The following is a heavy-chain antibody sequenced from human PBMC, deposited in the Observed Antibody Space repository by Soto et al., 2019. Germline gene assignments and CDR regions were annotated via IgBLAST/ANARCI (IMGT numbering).Heavy chain of an antibody. CDR1: GYGVSSHSAA. D-gene: IGHD1-26*01. V-gene: IGHV6-1*01. Sequence: SHTLSLTCAISGYGVSSHSAALNWIRQSPSRGLEWLGRTYYRSKWYTDYALSLESRIIINSDTSKNQISLHLSSMTPDDAAVYYCARDPYFLNYFDSWGQGTLVTVSS. CDR2: TYYRSKWYT. CDR3: ARDPYFLNYFDS. J-gene: IGHJ4*02.